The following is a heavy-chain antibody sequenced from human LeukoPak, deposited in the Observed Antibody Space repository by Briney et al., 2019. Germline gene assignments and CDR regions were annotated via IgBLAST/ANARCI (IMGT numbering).Heavy chain of an antibody. J-gene: IGHJ6*02. CDR3: ARALLWFGDYGMDV. V-gene: IGHV1-2*02. CDR2: INPNSGGT. CDR1: GYTFTGYY. D-gene: IGHD3-10*01. Sequence: GASVKVSCKASGYTFTGYYMHWVRQPPGQGIEGMRWINPNSGGTNYAQKFQGRVTMTRDTSISTAYMELSRLRSDDTAVYYCARALLWFGDYGMDVWGQGTTVTVSS.